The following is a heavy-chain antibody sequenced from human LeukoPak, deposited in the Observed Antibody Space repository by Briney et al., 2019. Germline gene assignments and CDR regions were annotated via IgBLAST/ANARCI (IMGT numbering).Heavy chain of an antibody. V-gene: IGHV4-59*01. CDR2: IYYSGST. J-gene: IGHJ4*02. D-gene: IGHD6-13*01. CDR3: ASSPKNGISSSWYVDY. Sequence: PSETLSLTCTVSGGSISSYYWSWIRQPPGKGLEWIGYIYYSGSTNYNPSLKSRVTISVDTSKNQFSLKLSSVTAADTAVYYCASSPKNGISSSWYVDYWGQGTLVTVSS. CDR1: GGSISSYY.